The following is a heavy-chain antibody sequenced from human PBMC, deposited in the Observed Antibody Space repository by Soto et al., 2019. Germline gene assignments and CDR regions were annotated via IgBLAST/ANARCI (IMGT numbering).Heavy chain of an antibody. Sequence: PGESLKISCKGSGYSFTSYWISWVRQMPGKGLEWMGRIDPSDSYTNYSPSFQGHVTISADKSISTAYLQWSSLEASDTAMYYCASPKQLTMGYYYGMDAWGQGTTVTVAS. CDR3: ASPKQLTMGYYYGMDA. V-gene: IGHV5-10-1*01. CDR2: IDPSDSYT. J-gene: IGHJ6*02. D-gene: IGHD2-2*01. CDR1: GYSFTSYW.